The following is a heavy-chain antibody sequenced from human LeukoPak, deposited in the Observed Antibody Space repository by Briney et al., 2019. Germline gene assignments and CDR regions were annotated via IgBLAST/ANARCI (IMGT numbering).Heavy chain of an antibody. CDR3: ASVKLGYYYDTNGYFDS. J-gene: IGHJ4*02. V-gene: IGHV4-39*07. Sequence: SETLSLTCTASTDSISKSLYHWAWVRQPPGKGLEWIAEIYYQGNTYYNPSLSGRVTISVDTSKNQFSLQLSAVTAADTALYFCASVKLGYYYDTNGYFDSWGQGIPVTVSS. D-gene: IGHD3-22*01. CDR2: IYYQGNT. CDR1: TDSISKSLYH.